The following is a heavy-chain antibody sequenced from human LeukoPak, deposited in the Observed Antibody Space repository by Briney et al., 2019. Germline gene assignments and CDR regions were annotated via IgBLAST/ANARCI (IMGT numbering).Heavy chain of an antibody. CDR1: GFSLSNNY. CDR3: ARSPDSWSGYYPFDY. Sequence: GGSLRLSCVVSGFSLSNNYMSWVRQSPCTGRTVVSIIYTAGSTYYADSVKGRFTISRDNSKNTLYLQMTSLRAEDSAVYYCARSPDSWSGYYPFDYWGQGTLVTVSS. CDR2: IYTAGST. V-gene: IGHV3-53*01. J-gene: IGHJ4*02. D-gene: IGHD3-3*01.